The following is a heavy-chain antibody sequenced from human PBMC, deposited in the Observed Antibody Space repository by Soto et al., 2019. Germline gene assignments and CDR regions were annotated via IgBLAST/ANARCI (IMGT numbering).Heavy chain of an antibody. CDR3: ARDYLGSRHYYYYYGMDV. Sequence: QVQLVESGGGVVQPGRSLRLSCAASGFTFSSYGMHWVRQAPGKGLEWVAVIWYDGSNKYYADSVKGRFTISRDNSKNTLYLQMNSLRAEDTAVYYCARDYLGSRHYYYYYGMDVWGQGTTVTVSS. J-gene: IGHJ6*02. CDR2: IWYDGSNK. CDR1: GFTFSSYG. V-gene: IGHV3-33*01. D-gene: IGHD6-25*01.